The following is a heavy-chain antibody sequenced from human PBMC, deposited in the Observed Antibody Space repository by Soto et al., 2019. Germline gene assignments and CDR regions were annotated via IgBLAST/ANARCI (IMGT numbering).Heavy chain of an antibody. CDR2: IYGSGST. J-gene: IGHJ4*02. CDR3: ARERAYYDSNGLYFDY. CDR1: GDSITTYY. Sequence: PSETLSLTCTVSGDSITTYYWSWIRQPPGKGLEWIGYIYGSGSTNYNPSLKSRVTISLDTFKNQFSLKLSSVTAADTAVYFCARERAYYDSNGLYFDYWGQGTLVHVSS. D-gene: IGHD3-22*01. V-gene: IGHV4-59*01.